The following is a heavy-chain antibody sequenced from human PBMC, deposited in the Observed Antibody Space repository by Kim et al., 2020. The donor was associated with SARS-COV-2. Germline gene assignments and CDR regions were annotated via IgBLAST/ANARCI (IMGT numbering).Heavy chain of an antibody. V-gene: IGHV5-51*01. D-gene: IGHD2-15*01. Sequence: GESLKISCKGSGYSFTSYWIGWVRQMPGKGLEWMGIIYPGDSDTRYSPSFQGQVTISADKSISTAYLQWSSLKASDTAMYYCARPRWRYSNYYYGMDVWGQGTTVTVSS. CDR1: GYSFTSYW. CDR2: IYPGDSDT. J-gene: IGHJ6*02. CDR3: ARPRWRYSNYYYGMDV.